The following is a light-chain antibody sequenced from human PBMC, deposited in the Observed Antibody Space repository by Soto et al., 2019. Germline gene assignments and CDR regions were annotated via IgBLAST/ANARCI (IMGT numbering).Light chain of an antibody. CDR3: QQFGSSIPHT. V-gene: IGKV3-20*01. CDR2: GAS. J-gene: IGKJ2*01. Sequence: EIVMTQSPGTLSLSPGERATISCRASQVIGSRYLAWYHQKSGQAPRLLIYGASSRATGIPDRFSGSGSGTDFTLTISRLEPEDCVVYYCQQFGSSIPHTFGQGTNLEIK. CDR1: QVIGSRY.